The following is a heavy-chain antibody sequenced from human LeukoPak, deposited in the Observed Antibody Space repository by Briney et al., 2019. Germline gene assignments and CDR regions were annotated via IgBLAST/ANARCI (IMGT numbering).Heavy chain of an antibody. Sequence: GGSLRLSCAASGFTFSSYAMSWVRQAPGKGLEWVSAISGSGGSTYYADSVKGRFTISRDNSKNTLYLQMNSLRAEDTAVYSCAKDGPLDYDDSSGYSFDYWSQGTLVTVSA. J-gene: IGHJ4*02. D-gene: IGHD3-22*01. V-gene: IGHV3-23*01. CDR1: GFTFSSYA. CDR2: ISGSGGST. CDR3: AKDGPLDYDDSSGYSFDY.